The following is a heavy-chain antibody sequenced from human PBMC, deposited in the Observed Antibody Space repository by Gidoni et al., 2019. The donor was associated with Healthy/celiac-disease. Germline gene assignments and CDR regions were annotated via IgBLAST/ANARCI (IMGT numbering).Heavy chain of an antibody. D-gene: IGHD2-15*01. V-gene: IGHV4-38-2*01. CDR3: ARVAIVVVVAASVWFDP. J-gene: IGHJ5*02. Sequence: QVQLQESGPGLVKPSETLSLTCAVSGYSISSGYYWGWIRQPPGKGLEWIGSIYHSGSTYYNPSLKSRVTISVDTSKNQFSLKLSSVTAADTAVYYCARVAIVVVVAASVWFDPWGQGTLVTVSS. CDR1: GYSISSGYY. CDR2: IYHSGST.